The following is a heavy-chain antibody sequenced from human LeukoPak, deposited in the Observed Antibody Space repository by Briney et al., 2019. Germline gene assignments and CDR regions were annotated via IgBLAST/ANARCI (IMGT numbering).Heavy chain of an antibody. CDR2: INHSGST. V-gene: IGHV4-34*01. D-gene: IGHD5-12*01. Sequence: SETLSLTCAVYGGSFSGYYWSWIRQPPGKGLEWIGEINHSGSTNYDPSLKSRVTISVDTSKNQFSLKLSSVTAADTAVYYCAYDGYNKYYGMDVWGQGTTVTVSS. J-gene: IGHJ6*02. CDR3: AYDGYNKYYGMDV. CDR1: GGSFSGYY.